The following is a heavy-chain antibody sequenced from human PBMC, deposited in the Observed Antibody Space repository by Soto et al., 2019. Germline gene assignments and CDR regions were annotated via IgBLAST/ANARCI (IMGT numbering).Heavy chain of an antibody. D-gene: IGHD6-19*01. CDR2: IRSDSDLI. J-gene: IGHJ4*02. CDR1: GFIFSSHS. Sequence: DVQLVESGGGLVPPGESLRLSCVASGFIFSSHSFNWVRQAPGQGLEWVAYIRSDSDLILYADSMKGRFTISRDNARNSVYLHIKSPTVEDTAIYYCARERGEFDSGWYIDHRGQGTLVTVSS. CDR3: ARERGEFDSGWYIDH. V-gene: IGHV3-48*04.